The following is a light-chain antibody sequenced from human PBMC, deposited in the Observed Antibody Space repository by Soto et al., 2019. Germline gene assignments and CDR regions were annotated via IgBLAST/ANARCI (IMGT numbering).Light chain of an antibody. V-gene: IGKV3-15*01. CDR2: GAS. CDR1: QSVSSK. Sequence: EIVMTQSPATLSVSPGERATLSCRASQSVSSKLVWYQQKPGQAPRLLIYGASTRATGIPASFSGSGSGTEFTLTISILQSEDFAVYYCQQYNNWPLTFGGGTKVEI. J-gene: IGKJ4*01. CDR3: QQYNNWPLT.